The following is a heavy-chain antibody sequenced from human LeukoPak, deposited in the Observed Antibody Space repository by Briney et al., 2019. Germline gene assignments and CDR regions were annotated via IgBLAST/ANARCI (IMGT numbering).Heavy chain of an antibody. CDR1: GFTFSDYY. Sequence: GGSLRLSCEASGFTFSDYYMSWIRQAPGKGLKGVAVISYDGSNKYYADSVKGRFTISRDNSKNTLYLHMNSLRAEDTAVYYCASELAYCGGDCSSAFDIWGQGTMVTVSS. CDR3: ASELAYCGGDCSSAFDI. D-gene: IGHD2-21*02. CDR2: ISYDGSNK. J-gene: IGHJ3*02. V-gene: IGHV3-30*03.